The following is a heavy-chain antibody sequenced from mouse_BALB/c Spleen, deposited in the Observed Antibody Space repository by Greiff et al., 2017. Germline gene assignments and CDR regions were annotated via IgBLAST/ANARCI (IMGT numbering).Heavy chain of an antibody. J-gene: IGHJ4*01. CDR2: ISYDGSN. V-gene: IGHV3-6*02. Sequence: EVQLQQSGPGLVKPSQSLSLTCSVTGYSITSGYYWNWIRQFPGNKLEWMGYISYDGSNNYNPSLKNRISITRDTSKNQFFLKLNSVTTEDTATYYCANWDWAMDYWGQGTSVTVSS. CDR3: ANWDWAMDY. D-gene: IGHD4-1*01. CDR1: GYSITSGYY.